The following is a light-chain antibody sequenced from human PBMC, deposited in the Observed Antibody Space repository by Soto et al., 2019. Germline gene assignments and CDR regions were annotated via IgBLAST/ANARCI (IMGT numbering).Light chain of an antibody. CDR1: SSNIGAGSH. CDR3: QTYDKSLGGWV. V-gene: IGLV1-40*01. J-gene: IGLJ3*02. CDR2: GNT. Sequence: QSALTQPPSVSGAPGQTVTISCPGSSSNIGAGSHVHWYMQLPGKAPKLLIFGNTNRPSGVPDRFSGSRSGSSASLAISGLQAEDEGDYYCQTYDKSLGGWVFGGGTKVTVL.